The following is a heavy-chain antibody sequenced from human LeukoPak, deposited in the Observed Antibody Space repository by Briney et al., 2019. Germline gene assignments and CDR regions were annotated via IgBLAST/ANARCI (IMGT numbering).Heavy chain of an antibody. D-gene: IGHD5-18*01. CDR2: ISGSGGST. V-gene: IGHV3-23*01. J-gene: IGHJ4*02. CDR3: AKAPGGYSYGRAAFDY. Sequence: GGSLRLSCAASGFTFSSYAMSWVRQAPGKGLEWVSAISGSGGSTYYADSVKGRFTISRDNSKNTLYLQMNSLRAEDTAVYYCAKAPGGYSYGRAAFDYWGQGTLVTVSS. CDR1: GFTFSSYA.